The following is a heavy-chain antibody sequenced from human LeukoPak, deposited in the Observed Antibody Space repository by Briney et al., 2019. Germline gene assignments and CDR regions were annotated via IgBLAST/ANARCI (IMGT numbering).Heavy chain of an antibody. CDR1: GGSISSGSYY. D-gene: IGHD1-26*01. Sequence: PSETLSLTCTVSGGSISSGSYYWSWIRQPAGKGLEWIGRIYTSGSTNYNPSLKSRVTISVDTSKNQFSLKLSSVTAADTAVYYCARDTSDYSGSYFDYWGQRSLGTVSS. V-gene: IGHV4-61*02. J-gene: IGHJ4*02. CDR2: IYTSGST. CDR3: ARDTSDYSGSYFDY.